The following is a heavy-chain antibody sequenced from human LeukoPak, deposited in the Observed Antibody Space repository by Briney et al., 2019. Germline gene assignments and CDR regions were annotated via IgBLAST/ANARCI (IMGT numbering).Heavy chain of an antibody. V-gene: IGHV4-39*01. J-gene: IGHJ4*02. CDR3: ARHLRGATIYFDY. Sequence: SETLSLTCTVSGGSISSYYWAWVRQPPGKGLEWIASISYSVTTYYNPSLKSRVTISVDTSKNQFSLNLSSVTAADTALYYCARHLRGATIYFDYWGQGTLVTVSS. D-gene: IGHD1-26*01. CDR1: GGSISSYY. CDR2: ISYSVTT.